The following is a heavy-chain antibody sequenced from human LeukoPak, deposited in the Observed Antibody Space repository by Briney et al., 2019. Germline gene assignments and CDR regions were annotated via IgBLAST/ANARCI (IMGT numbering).Heavy chain of an antibody. J-gene: IGHJ6*02. CDR2: IYYSGST. Sequence: PSETLSLTCTVSGGSISSSSYYWGWIRQPPGKGLEWIGSIYYSGSTYYNPSLKSRVTISVDTSKNQFSLKLSFVTAADTAVYYCARRVVRGVPYYYYGMDVWGQGTTVTVSS. CDR3: ARRVVRGVPYYYYGMDV. D-gene: IGHD3-10*01. CDR1: GGSISSSSYY. V-gene: IGHV4-39*01.